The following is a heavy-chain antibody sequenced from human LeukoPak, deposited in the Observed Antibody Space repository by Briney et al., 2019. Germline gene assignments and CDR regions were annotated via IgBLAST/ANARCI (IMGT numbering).Heavy chain of an antibody. J-gene: IGHJ4*02. CDR1: GFTFSSYG. D-gene: IGHD1-14*01. Sequence: GGSLRLSCAASGFTFSSYGMHWVRQAPGKGLEWVAVISYDGSNKYYADSVKGRFTISRDNSKNTLYLQMNSLRAEDTAVYYCATTRFFDYWGQGTLVTVSS. CDR3: ATTRFFDY. CDR2: ISYDGSNK. V-gene: IGHV3-30*03.